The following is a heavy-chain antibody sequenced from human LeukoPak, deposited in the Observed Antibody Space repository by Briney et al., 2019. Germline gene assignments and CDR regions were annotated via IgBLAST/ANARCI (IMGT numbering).Heavy chain of an antibody. V-gene: IGHV3-64D*06. D-gene: IGHD2-2*01. CDR2: ISSNGGST. CDR1: GFTFSSYA. Sequence: GGSLRLSCSASGFTFSSYAMHWVRQAPGKGLEYVSAISSNGGSTYYADSVKGRFTISRDNSKNTLYLQMSSLRAEDTAVYYCARSPIVVVPAAKAYYYYGMDVWGQGTTVTVSS. CDR3: ARSPIVVVPAAKAYYYYGMDV. J-gene: IGHJ6*02.